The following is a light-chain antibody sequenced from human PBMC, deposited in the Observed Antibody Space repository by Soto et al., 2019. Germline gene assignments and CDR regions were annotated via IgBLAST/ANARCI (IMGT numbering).Light chain of an antibody. CDR1: QSVNSDY. CDR3: QHRSNWPGT. CDR2: DAS. Sequence: EIVLTQSPGTLSLSPGERATLSCRASQSVNSDYLAWFQQKPGQAPRLLIYDASNRATGVPARFSGSGSGTDYTLTISRLEPEDFAVYYCQHRSNWPGTFGQGTKVDIK. V-gene: IGKV3D-20*02. J-gene: IGKJ2*01.